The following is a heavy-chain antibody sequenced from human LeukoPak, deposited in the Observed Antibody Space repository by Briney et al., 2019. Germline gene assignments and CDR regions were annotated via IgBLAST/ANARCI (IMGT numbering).Heavy chain of an antibody. Sequence: SETLSLTCAVYGGSFSGYYWSWIRQPPGKGLEWIGEINHSGSTNYNPSLKRRVTISVDTSKNQFSLKLSSVTAADTAVYYCARGRFTISDWGQGTLVTVSS. CDR1: GGSFSGYY. CDR2: INHSGST. CDR3: ARGRFTISD. V-gene: IGHV4-34*01. D-gene: IGHD3-9*01. J-gene: IGHJ4*02.